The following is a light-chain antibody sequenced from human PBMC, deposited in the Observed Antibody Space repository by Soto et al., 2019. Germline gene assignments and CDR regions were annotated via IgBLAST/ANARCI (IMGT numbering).Light chain of an antibody. J-gene: IGKJ1*01. CDR1: QSFGSN. V-gene: IGKV3-15*01. CDR2: GAS. CDR3: QQYNNWPQT. Sequence: EIVMTQSPATLSVSPGERATLSCRAGQSFGSNLAWYQQKPGQAPRLLIYGASTRATGIPARFSGSGSGTEFTLTISSLQSEDFAVYYCQQYNNWPQTFGQGTKVEIK.